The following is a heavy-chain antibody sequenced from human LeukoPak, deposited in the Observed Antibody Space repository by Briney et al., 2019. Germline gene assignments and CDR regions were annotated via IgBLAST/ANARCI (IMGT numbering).Heavy chain of an antibody. J-gene: IGHJ3*02. CDR2: IYYSGST. V-gene: IGHV4-30-4*08. Sequence: SETLSLTCTVSGGSISSYYWSWIRQPPGKGLEWIGYIYYSGSTYYNPSLKSRVTISVDTSKNQFSLKLSSVTAADTAVYYCARDLRYGDYAFDIWGQGTMVTVSS. CDR1: GGSISSYY. CDR3: ARDLRYGDYAFDI. D-gene: IGHD4-17*01.